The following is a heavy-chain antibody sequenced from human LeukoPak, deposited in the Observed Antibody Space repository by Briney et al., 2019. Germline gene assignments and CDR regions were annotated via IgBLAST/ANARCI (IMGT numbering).Heavy chain of an antibody. D-gene: IGHD1-14*01. CDR3: ARDTGGYAFDT. CDR1: GYTFTSYY. V-gene: IGHV1-46*01. CDR2: INPSGGST. Sequence: GASVKVSCKASGYTFTSYYMHWVRQAPGQGLEWMGIINPSGGSTSYAQKFQGRVTMTRDMSTSTVYMELSSLRSEDTAVYYCARDTGGYAFDTWGQGTMVTVSS. J-gene: IGHJ3*02.